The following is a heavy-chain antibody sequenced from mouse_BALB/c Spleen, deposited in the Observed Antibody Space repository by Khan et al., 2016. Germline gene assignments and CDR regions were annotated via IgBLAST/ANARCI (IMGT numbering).Heavy chain of an antibody. V-gene: IGHV5-6-5*01. CDR3: ARPSIYYDLAWFAY. CDR1: GFTFSSYA. CDR2: ISSGGST. D-gene: IGHD2-4*01. J-gene: IGHJ3*01. Sequence: EVELVESGGGLVKPGGSLKLSCAASGFTFSSYAMSWVRQTPEKRLEWVASISSGGSTYYPDSVKGRFTISRDNARNILYLQMSSLRSEDTAMYYCARPSIYYDLAWFAYWGQGTLVTVSA.